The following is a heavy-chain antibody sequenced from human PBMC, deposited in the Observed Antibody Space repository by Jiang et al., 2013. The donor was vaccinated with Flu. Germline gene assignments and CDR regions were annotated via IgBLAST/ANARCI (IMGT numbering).Heavy chain of an antibody. CDR1: ELS. CDR3: ATSPAPEAYYYYGMDV. J-gene: IGHJ6*02. D-gene: IGHD1-14*01. V-gene: IGHV1-24*01. Sequence: ELSMHWVRQAPGKGLEWMGGFDPEDGETIYAQKFQGRVTMTEDTSTDTAYMELSSLRSEDTAVYYCATSPAPEAYYYYGMDVWGQGTTVTVSS. CDR2: FDPEDGET.